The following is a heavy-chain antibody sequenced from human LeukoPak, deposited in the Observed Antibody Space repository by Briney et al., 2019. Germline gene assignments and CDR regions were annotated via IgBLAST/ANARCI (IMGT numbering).Heavy chain of an antibody. Sequence: SETLSLTCTVSGGSISSGGYYWSWIRQHPGKGLEWIGYIYYSGSTYYNPSLKSRVTISVDTSKNQFSLKLSSVIAADTAVYYCARDSYDSTDYWGQGTLVTVSS. CDR3: ARDSYDSTDY. J-gene: IGHJ4*02. CDR1: GGSISSGGYY. CDR2: IYYSGST. D-gene: IGHD3-22*01. V-gene: IGHV4-31*03.